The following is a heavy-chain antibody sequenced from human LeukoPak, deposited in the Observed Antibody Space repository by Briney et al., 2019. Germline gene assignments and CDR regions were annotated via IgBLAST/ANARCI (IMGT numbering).Heavy chain of an antibody. CDR1: GYSFTSYC. D-gene: IGHD3-10*01. CDR3: ARRRVRGVIDAFDI. J-gene: IGHJ3*02. CDR2: IYPRYYDT. V-gene: IGHV5-51*03. Sequence: GESLKISCKGSGYSFTSYCIGGVRQMPGKGLEGMGIIYPRYYDTRYSPSFQGQVTISADKSISTAYLQRSSLKASDTAMYYCARRRVRGVIDAFDIWGQGTMVTVSS.